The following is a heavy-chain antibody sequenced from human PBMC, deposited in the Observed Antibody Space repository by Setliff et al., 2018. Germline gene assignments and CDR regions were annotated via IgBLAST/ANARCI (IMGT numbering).Heavy chain of an antibody. V-gene: IGHV1-2*02. Sequence: ASVKVSCKASGYTFTAYYMHWVRQAPGQGLEWMGWINPNSGDTNYAQDFQGRVTMTRDTSISTAYMELSRLRSDDTAVYHCARDFFYGSGSQAAGGMDVWGQGTTVTVAS. CDR3: ARDFFYGSGSQAAGGMDV. CDR1: GYTFTAYY. J-gene: IGHJ6*02. D-gene: IGHD3-10*01. CDR2: INPNSGDT.